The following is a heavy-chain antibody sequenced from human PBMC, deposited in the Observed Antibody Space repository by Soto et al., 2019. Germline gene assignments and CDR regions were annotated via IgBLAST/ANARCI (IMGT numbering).Heavy chain of an antibody. V-gene: IGHV4-39*01. CDR1: GGFVSSSSYY. J-gene: IGHJ6*02. CDR3: ARHERHYDILTGGDYYYYGMDV. CDR2: IYYSGST. D-gene: IGHD3-9*01. Sequence: SETLSLTCTVSGGFVSSSSYYWAWIRQSPGKGLGWIGSIYYSGSTYYNPSLKSRVTISVDTSKNQFSLKLSSVTAADTAVYYCARHERHYDILTGGDYYYYGMDVWGQGTTVTVSS.